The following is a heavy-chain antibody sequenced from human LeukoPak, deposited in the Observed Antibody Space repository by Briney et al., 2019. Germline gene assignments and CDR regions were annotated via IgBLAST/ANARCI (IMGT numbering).Heavy chain of an antibody. J-gene: IGHJ4*02. Sequence: GGSLRLSCAASGFTVSSNYMSWVRQAPGKGLEWVSVIYSGGSTYYADSVKGRFTISRDNSKNTLYLQMNSLRAEDTAVYYCARDKKVGYCSSTSCLPLDYWGQGTLVTVSS. CDR3: ARDKKVGYCSSTSCLPLDY. CDR2: IYSGGST. D-gene: IGHD2-2*03. V-gene: IGHV3-53*01. CDR1: GFTVSSNY.